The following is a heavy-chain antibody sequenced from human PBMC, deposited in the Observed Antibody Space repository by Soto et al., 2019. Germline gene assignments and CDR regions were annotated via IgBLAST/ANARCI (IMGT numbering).Heavy chain of an antibody. J-gene: IGHJ4*02. D-gene: IGHD2-21*01. CDR2: ISATGGST. Sequence: EVQLLESGGGLVQPGGSLRLSCAASGFTFSNYAMTWVRQAPGKGLEWVSSISATGGSTYYADSVKGRFTISRDNSKNTLYLQMNSLRAEDTAIYYCAKRPSGFYSFDFWGQGTLVTVSS. CDR1: GFTFSNYA. V-gene: IGHV3-23*01. CDR3: AKRPSGFYSFDF.